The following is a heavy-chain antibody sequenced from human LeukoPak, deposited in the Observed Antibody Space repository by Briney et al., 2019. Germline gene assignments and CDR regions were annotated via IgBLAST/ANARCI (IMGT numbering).Heavy chain of an antibody. CDR3: YSMGY. CDR2: IHYSGST. D-gene: IGHD2-15*01. J-gene: IGHJ4*02. CDR1: GGSISRSTTYY. V-gene: IGHV4-39*01. Sequence: TSETLSLTCTVSGGSISRSTTYYWAWVRQPPGKGLEWIASIHYSGSTYYNPSLKSRVTIAVDTRNNQFSLRLNSVTAADTAVFYCYSMGYWGQGTLVTVSS.